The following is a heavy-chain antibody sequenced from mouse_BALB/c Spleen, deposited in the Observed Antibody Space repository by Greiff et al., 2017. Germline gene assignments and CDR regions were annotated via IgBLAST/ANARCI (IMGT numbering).Heavy chain of an antibody. Sequence: VQLKQSGPELVKPGASVKIPCKASGYTFTDYNMDWVKQSHGKSLEWIGDINPNNGGTIYNQKFKGKATLTVDKSSSTAYMELRSLTSEDTAVYYCARRGADYDHYAMDYWGQGTSVTVSS. CDR2: INPNNGGT. V-gene: IGHV1-18*01. CDR1: GYTFTDYN. J-gene: IGHJ4*01. CDR3: ARRGADYDHYAMDY. D-gene: IGHD2-4*01.